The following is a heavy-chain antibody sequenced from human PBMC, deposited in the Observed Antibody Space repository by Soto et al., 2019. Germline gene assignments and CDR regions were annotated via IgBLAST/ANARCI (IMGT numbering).Heavy chain of an antibody. CDR2: IHPSGGST. D-gene: IGHD5-18*01. V-gene: IGHV1-46*01. Sequence: QVQLVQSGAEVKKPGASVKISCKASGYPFTREYLRWVRQAPGQGLEWMGVIHPSGGSTTYAQKFQDRVTMTRDTSSNTVHMELSSLRSEDTAVYYCAREGGYSSREFDSWGQGTQVTVSS. CDR1: GYPFTREY. CDR3: AREGGYSSREFDS. J-gene: IGHJ4*02.